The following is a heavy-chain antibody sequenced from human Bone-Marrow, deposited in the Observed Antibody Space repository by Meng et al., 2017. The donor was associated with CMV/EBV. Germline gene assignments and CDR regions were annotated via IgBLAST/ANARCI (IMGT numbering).Heavy chain of an antibody. CDR1: GGSISSYY. CDR3: AREGGYSSPFDY. D-gene: IGHD5-18*01. CDR2: MYHSGIT. J-gene: IGHJ4*02. V-gene: IGHV4-59*01. Sequence: SETLSLTCTVSGGSISSYYWSWIRQPPGKGLEWIAYMYHSGITNYNPSLKSRGTISVDTSKNQFSLKLSSVTAADTAVYYCAREGGYSSPFDYWGQGTRVTGSS.